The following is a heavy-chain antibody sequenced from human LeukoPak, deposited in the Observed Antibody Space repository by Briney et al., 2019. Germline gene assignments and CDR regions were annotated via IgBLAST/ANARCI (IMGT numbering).Heavy chain of an antibody. CDR1: GFAFSSYA. CDR2: ISYDGSNK. V-gene: IGHV3-30*04. D-gene: IGHD3-22*01. CDR3: ARDPDHYDSSGYSYFDY. Sequence: PGRSLRLSCAASGFAFSSYAMHWVRQAPGKGLEWVAVISYDGSNKYYADSVKGRFTISRDNSKNTLYLQMNSLRAEDTAVYYCARDPDHYDSSGYSYFDYWGQGTLVTVSS. J-gene: IGHJ4*02.